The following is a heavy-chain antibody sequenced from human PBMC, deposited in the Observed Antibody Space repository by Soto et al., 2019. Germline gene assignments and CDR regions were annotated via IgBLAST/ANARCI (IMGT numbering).Heavy chain of an antibody. Sequence: GGSLRLSCAASGFTFSSYAMSWVRQAPGKGLEWVSAITSSGGSTYYADSVKGRFTISRHNSKNTLYLQMNSLRAEDTAVYYCARDRRGVDCSGGSCYTDYYYYYGMDVWGQGTTVTV. J-gene: IGHJ6*02. CDR3: ARDRRGVDCSGGSCYTDYYYYYGMDV. CDR1: GFTFSSYA. CDR2: ITSSGGST. V-gene: IGHV3-23*01. D-gene: IGHD2-15*01.